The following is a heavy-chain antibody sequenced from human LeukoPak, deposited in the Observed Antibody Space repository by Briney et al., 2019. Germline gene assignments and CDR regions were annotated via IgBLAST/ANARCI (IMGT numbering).Heavy chain of an antibody. CDR3: ARDQDYYGMDV. V-gene: IGHV4-59*01. CDR1: VGSIGSYY. CDR2: IYYSGST. J-gene: IGHJ6*02. Sequence: SETLSLTCTVSVGSIGSYYWSWIRQPPWKGREWIGYIYYSGSTNYNPSLKSRVTISVDTSKNQFSLKLSSVTAADTAVYYCARDQDYYGMDVWGQGTTVTVSS.